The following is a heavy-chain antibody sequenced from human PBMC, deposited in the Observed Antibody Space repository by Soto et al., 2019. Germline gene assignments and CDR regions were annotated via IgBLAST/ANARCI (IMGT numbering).Heavy chain of an antibody. J-gene: IGHJ4*02. CDR1: GFTFNNYA. Sequence: GGSLRLSCAASGFTFNNYAMHWVRQAPGKGLEWVAFISYDGSSKYYADSVTGRFTISRDNSRNTLYLQMNSLRAEDTAVYYCARGDGYIYGNTFDSWGQGTLVTVPQ. CDR3: ARGDGYIYGNTFDS. CDR2: ISYDGSSK. V-gene: IGHV3-30-3*01. D-gene: IGHD5-18*01.